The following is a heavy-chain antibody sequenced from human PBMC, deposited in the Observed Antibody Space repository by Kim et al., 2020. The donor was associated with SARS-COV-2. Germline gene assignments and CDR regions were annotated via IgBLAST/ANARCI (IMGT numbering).Heavy chain of an antibody. J-gene: IGHJ4*02. D-gene: IGHD2-2*01. CDR3: ARRGVAYCSSTSCYGAFDY. CDR2: MYYSGST. Sequence: SETLSLTCTVSGGSISSYYWSWIRQPPGKGLECIGYMYYSGSTNYNPSLKSRVTISVDTSKNQFSLKLSSVTAADTAVYYCARRGVAYCSSTSCYGAFDYWGQGTLVTVSS. V-gene: IGHV4-59*08. CDR1: GGSISSYY.